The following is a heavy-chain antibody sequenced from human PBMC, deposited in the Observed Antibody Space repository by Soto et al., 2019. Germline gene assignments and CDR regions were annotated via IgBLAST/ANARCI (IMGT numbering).Heavy chain of an antibody. CDR1: GGSISSYY. V-gene: IGHV4-59*13. Sequence: PSETLSLTCTVSGGSISSYYWSWIRQPPGKGLEWIGYIYYSGSTNYNPSLKSRVTISVDTSKNQFSLKLSSVTAADTAVYYCARTMTTVTTFFDYWGQGTLVTVSS. D-gene: IGHD4-17*01. J-gene: IGHJ4*02. CDR3: ARTMTTVTTFFDY. CDR2: IYYSGST.